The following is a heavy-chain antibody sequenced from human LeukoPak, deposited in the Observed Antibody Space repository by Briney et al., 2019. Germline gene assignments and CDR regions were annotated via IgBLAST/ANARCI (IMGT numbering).Heavy chain of an antibody. J-gene: IGHJ5*02. CDR1: GGSISSYY. CDR2: IYYSGST. V-gene: IGHV4-59*08. CDR3: ARSYYDFWSGYSNNWFDP. Sequence: SETLSLTCTVSGGSISSYYWSWIRQPPGKGLEWIGDIYYSGSTNYNPSLKSRVTISVDTSKNQFSLKLSSVTAADTAVYYCARSYYDFWSGYSNNWFDPWGQGTLVTVSS. D-gene: IGHD3-3*01.